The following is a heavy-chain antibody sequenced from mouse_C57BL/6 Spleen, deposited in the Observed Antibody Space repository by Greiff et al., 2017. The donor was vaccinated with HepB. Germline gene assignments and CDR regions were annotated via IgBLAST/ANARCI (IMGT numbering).Heavy chain of an antibody. J-gene: IGHJ4*01. CDR1: GFTFSSYA. CDR2: ISDGGSYT. V-gene: IGHV5-4*03. D-gene: IGHD1-1*01. CDR3: AGALYSYGSSFRGAMDY. Sequence: EVKLMESGGGLVKPGGSLKLSCAASGFTFSSYAMSWVRQTPEKRLEWVATISDGGSYTYYPDNVKGRITISRDKAKNNLYLQMSHLKSEDPAMYYCAGALYSYGSSFRGAMDYWGQGTSVTVSS.